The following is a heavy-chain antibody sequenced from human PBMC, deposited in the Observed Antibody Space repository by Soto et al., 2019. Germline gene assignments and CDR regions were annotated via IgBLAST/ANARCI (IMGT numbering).Heavy chain of an antibody. CDR2: IYYSGST. J-gene: IGHJ5*02. CDR1: SAPVSSSTYT. Sequence: SETLSLTCTVSSAPVSSSTYTWGWIRQPPGKGLEWIGSIYYSGSTYYNPSLNSRVTVSVDTSKNQFSLKVTSVTAADTAMYYCARNGDCTRPGCIVGWFDPWGPGTLVTVSS. CDR3: ARNGDCTRPGCIVGWFDP. V-gene: IGHV4-39*01. D-gene: IGHD2-8*01.